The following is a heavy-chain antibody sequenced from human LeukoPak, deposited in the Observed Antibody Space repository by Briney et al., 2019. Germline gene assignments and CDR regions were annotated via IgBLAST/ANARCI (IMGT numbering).Heavy chain of an antibody. CDR2: ISGDGGST. V-gene: IGHV3-43*02. Sequence: GGSLRLSCAASGFTFDDYAMHWVRQAPGKGLEWVSLISGDGGSTYYADSVKGRFTISRDNSKNSLHLQMNSLRTEDTALYYCAKDIEYDSSGYYLDPEYYFDYWGQGTLVTVSS. J-gene: IGHJ4*02. CDR3: AKDIEYDSSGYYLDPEYYFDY. CDR1: GFTFDDYA. D-gene: IGHD3-22*01.